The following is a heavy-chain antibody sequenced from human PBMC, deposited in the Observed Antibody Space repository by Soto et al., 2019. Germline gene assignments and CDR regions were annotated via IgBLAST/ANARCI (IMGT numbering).Heavy chain of an antibody. V-gene: IGHV1-69*06. CDR2: IIPIFGTA. D-gene: IGHD3-3*01. Sequence: SVKVSCKASGGTFSSYAISWGRQAPGEGLEWMGGIIPIFGTANYAQKFQGRVTITADKSTSTAYMELSRMRSEDTAVYYCASGPYDFWSGYIRSSYGMEVWGQGTTVTVSS. CDR3: ASGPYDFWSGYIRSSYGMEV. CDR1: GGTFSSYA. J-gene: IGHJ6*02.